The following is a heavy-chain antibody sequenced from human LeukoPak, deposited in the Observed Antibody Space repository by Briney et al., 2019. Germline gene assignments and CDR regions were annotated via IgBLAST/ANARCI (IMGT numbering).Heavy chain of an antibody. Sequence: SQTLSLTCTVSGGSISSGGYYWSWIRQPPGKGLEWIGYIYHSGSTYDNPSLKSRVTISVDRSKNQFSPKLSSVTAADTAVYYCARARGYGGITFDYWGQGTLVTVSS. CDR2: IYHSGST. V-gene: IGHV4-30-2*01. CDR1: GGSISSGGYY. CDR3: ARARGYGGITFDY. D-gene: IGHD4-23*01. J-gene: IGHJ4*02.